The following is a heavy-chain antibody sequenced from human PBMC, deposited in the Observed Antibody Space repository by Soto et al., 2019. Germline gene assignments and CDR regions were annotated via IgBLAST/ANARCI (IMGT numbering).Heavy chain of an antibody. V-gene: IGHV1-69*13. CDR2: IIPIFGTA. D-gene: IGHD3-22*01. Sequence: GASVKVSCKASGGTFSSYAISWVRQAPGQGLEWMGGIIPIFGTANYAQKFQGRVTITADESTSTAYMELSSLRSEDTAVYYCARVIPWYYYDSSGPSDAFDIWGQGTMVTVSS. CDR1: GGTFSSYA. J-gene: IGHJ3*02. CDR3: ARVIPWYYYDSSGPSDAFDI.